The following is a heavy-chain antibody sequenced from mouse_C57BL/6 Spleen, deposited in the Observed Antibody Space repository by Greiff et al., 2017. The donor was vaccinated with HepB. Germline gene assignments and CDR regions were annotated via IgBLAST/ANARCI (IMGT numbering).Heavy chain of an antibody. CDR2: IHPNSGST. V-gene: IGHV1-64*01. Sequence: QVQLQQSGAELVKPGASVKLSCKASGYTFTSYWMHWVKQRPGQGLEWIGMIHPNSGSTNYNEKFKSKATLTVDKSSSTAYMQLSSLTSEDSAVYYCAPGLYYSNYRGDYWGQGTTLTVSS. D-gene: IGHD2-5*01. CDR1: GYTFTSYW. J-gene: IGHJ2*01. CDR3: APGLYYSNYRGDY.